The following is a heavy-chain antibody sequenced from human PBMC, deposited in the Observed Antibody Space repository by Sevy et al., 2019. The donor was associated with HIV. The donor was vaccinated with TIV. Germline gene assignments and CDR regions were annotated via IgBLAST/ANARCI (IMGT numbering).Heavy chain of an antibody. CDR3: ARVPRGQLWYSGSLGGYYYHMDV. CDR2: IYKTGST. Sequence: SETLSLSCSVSGGSVSSGTYYWGWIRQPPGKGLEWIGHIYKTGSTNYKLSLQSRVTISVDTSTNQFSLRLRSVTAADTAVYYCARVPRGQLWYSGSLGGYYYHMDVWGKWTTVTVFS. V-gene: IGHV4-61*01. D-gene: IGHD3-16*01. CDR1: GGSVSSGTYY. J-gene: IGHJ6*03.